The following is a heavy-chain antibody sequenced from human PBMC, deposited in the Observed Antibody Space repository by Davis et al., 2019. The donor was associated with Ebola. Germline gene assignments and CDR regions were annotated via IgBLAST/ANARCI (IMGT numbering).Heavy chain of an antibody. J-gene: IGHJ4*02. CDR2: ISSSSSYI. Sequence: PGGSLRLSCAASGFTFSSYSMNWVRQAPGKGLEWVSSISSSSSYIYYADSVKGRFTISRDNAKNSLYLQMNSLRAEDTAVYYCARVGGSYRSGLWYWGQGTLVTVSS. V-gene: IGHV3-21*01. CDR1: GFTFSSYS. CDR3: ARVGGSYRSGLWY. D-gene: IGHD1-26*01.